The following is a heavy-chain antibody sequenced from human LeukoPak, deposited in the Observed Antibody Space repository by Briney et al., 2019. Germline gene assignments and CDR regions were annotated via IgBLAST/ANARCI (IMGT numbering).Heavy chain of an antibody. CDR2: INPNSGGT. J-gene: IGHJ6*03. V-gene: IGHV1-2*02. CDR1: GYTFTGYY. D-gene: IGHD6-13*01. Sequence: GASVKVSCKASGYTFTGYYMHWVRQAPGQGLEWMGWINPNSGGTNYAQKFQGRVTMTRDTSISTAYMELSRLRSDDTAVYYCARDSIAAASYYYHYMDVWGKGTTVTISS. CDR3: ARDSIAAASYYYHYMDV.